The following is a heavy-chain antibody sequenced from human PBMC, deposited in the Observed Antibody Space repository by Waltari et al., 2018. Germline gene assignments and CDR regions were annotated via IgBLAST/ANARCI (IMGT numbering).Heavy chain of an antibody. V-gene: IGHV3-7*01. CDR3: ARQLADAFDI. CDR2: VKQDGSEK. CDR1: GFTFSSYW. D-gene: IGHD6-13*01. Sequence: EVQLVESGGGLVQPGGSLRLSCAASGFTFSSYWMSWVRQAPGEGVGGVASVKQDGSEKYKVDSVKGRFTISRDTAKNSLYLQMNRLRAEDAAVYYCARQLADAFDIWGQGTMVTVSS. J-gene: IGHJ3*02.